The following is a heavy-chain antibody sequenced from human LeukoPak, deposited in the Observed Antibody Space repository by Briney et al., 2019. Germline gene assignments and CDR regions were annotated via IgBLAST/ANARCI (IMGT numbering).Heavy chain of an antibody. V-gene: IGHV4-39*01. CDR1: SXY. D-gene: IGHD1-26*01. Sequence: SXYWGWLRQPPGRGLEGLGSIYYSAITYYTPSLKSRATISVDTSKNQFSLKLSSVTAADTAVYYCARHASQNSGSYYVSMGGDYWGQGTLVTVSS. CDR2: IYYSAIT. J-gene: IGHJ4*02. CDR3: ARHASQNSGSYYVSMGGDY.